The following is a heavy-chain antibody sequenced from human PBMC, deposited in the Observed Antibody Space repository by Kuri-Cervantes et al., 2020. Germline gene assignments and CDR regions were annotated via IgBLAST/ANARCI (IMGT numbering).Heavy chain of an antibody. Sequence: ASVKVSCKASGGTFSSYAISWVRQAPGQGLEWMGWMNPNSGNTGYAQKFQGRVTMTRNTSIRTAHMELSSLRSEDTAVYYCARGGVGFGGGGWFDPGGQGTLVTVSS. V-gene: IGHV1-8*02. CDR2: MNPNSGNT. CDR3: ARGGVGFGGGGWFDP. CDR1: GGTFSSYA. D-gene: IGHD3-16*01. J-gene: IGHJ5*02.